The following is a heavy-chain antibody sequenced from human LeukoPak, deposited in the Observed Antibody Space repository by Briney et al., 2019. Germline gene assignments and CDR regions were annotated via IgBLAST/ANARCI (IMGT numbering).Heavy chain of an antibody. CDR3: ATDKFLGSSSWYLRY. Sequence: ASVKVSCKASGYTFTTFGISWVRQAPGQGLELMGWINTYNGNTNYAQKLQGRVTMTTDTSTSTAHMELRSLRSEDTAVYYCATDKFLGSSSWYLRYWGQGTLVTVSS. J-gene: IGHJ4*02. CDR2: INTYNGNT. D-gene: IGHD6-13*01. V-gene: IGHV1-18*01. CDR1: GYTFTTFG.